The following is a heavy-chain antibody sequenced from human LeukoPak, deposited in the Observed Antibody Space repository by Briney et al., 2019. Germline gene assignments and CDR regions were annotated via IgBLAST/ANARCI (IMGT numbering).Heavy chain of an antibody. CDR1: GFTFNNYT. D-gene: IGHD3-3*01. V-gene: IGHV3-21*06. CDR3: ARVNSARVVSLEGSWAGSLGFDH. CDR2: INVCSRHI. J-gene: IGHJ4*02. Sequence: PRGSLRLSCAACGFTFNNYTLTWVRQPPGKGLEWVSSINVCSRHIHYRDSVRGRFSISRDNAKNSLSLQMDSLTAHDTAIYYCARVNSARVVSLEGSWAGSLGFDHWGEGALVIVSS.